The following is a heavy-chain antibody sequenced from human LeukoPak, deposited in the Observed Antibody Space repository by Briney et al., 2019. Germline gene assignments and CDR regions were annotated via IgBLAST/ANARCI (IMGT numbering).Heavy chain of an antibody. CDR1: GGSIGSYY. V-gene: IGHV4-4*07. D-gene: IGHD1-26*01. CDR2: VYTSGST. J-gene: IGHJ4*02. CDR3: ARGPPSGATRFDY. Sequence: PSETLSLTCTVSGGSIGSYYWSWIRQPAGKGLEWIGRVYTSGSTHYNPSLKSRVTMSVDTSKNQFSLKLSSVTAADTAVYYCARGPPSGATRFDYWGQGTLVTVSS.